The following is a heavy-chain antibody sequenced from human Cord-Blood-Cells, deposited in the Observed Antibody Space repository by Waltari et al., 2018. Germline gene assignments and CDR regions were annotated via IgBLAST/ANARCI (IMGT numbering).Heavy chain of an antibody. CDR2: IYTSGST. CDR3: ARGGSSIAARPFDY. J-gene: IGHJ4*02. D-gene: IGHD6-6*01. Sequence: QVQLQESGPGLVKPSETLSLTCTVSGGPISSYYWSWIRQPAGKGLELIGRIYTSGSTNCNPSLKSRVTMSVDTAKNQFSLKLSSVTAADTAVYYCARGGSSIAARPFDYWGQGTLVTVSS. CDR1: GGPISSYY. V-gene: IGHV4-4*07.